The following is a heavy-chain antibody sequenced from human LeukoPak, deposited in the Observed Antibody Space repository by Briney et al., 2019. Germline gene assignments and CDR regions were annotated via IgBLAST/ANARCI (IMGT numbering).Heavy chain of an antibody. V-gene: IGHV3-30*02. Sequence: YPGGSLRLSCAASGFTFSSYGMHWVRQAPGRGLEWVAFIRYDGSNKYYADSVKGRFTISRDNSKNTLYLQMNSLRPDDTAVYYCAKDLGPVALNGGDYWGQGTLVTVSS. CDR1: GFTFSSYG. CDR3: AKDLGPVALNGGDY. CDR2: IRYDGSNK. D-gene: IGHD6-19*01. J-gene: IGHJ4*02.